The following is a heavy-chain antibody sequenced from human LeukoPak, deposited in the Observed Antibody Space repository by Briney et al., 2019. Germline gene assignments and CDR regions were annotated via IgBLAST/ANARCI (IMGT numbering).Heavy chain of an antibody. V-gene: IGHV3-30*02. J-gene: IGHJ6*02. CDR2: IWYDGSNK. CDR1: GLTFISDG. CDR3: AKEGTWGPYCYYGMDV. Sequence: VGALRVSCVASGLTFISDGMHSVCQAPGKGLEWVAFIWYDGSNKYYAYTVKSRFTISIDNSKKTLYLQMNSVRAEDATVYYCAKEGTWGPYCYYGMDVWGQGTTVSVSS. D-gene: IGHD7-27*01.